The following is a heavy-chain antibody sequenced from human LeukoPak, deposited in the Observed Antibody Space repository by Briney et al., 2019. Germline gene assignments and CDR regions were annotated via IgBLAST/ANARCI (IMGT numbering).Heavy chain of an antibody. V-gene: IGHV1-8*01. CDR2: MNPNSANT. Sequence: ASVKVSCKASGHTFTTYGINWVRQATGQGLEGMGWMNPNSANTGYAQKFQGRVSMTRNTSISTAYMELSSLTSDDTAVYYCACGSGSRTFDYWGQGTLVTVSS. CDR3: ACGSGSRTFDY. D-gene: IGHD3-10*01. J-gene: IGHJ4*02. CDR1: GHTFTTYG.